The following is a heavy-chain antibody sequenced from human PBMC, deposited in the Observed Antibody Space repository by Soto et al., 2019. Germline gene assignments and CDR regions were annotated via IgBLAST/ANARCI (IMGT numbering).Heavy chain of an antibody. D-gene: IGHD5-12*01. J-gene: IGHJ4*02. CDR2: IIPIFGTA. Sequence: VASVKVSCKASGGTFSSYAISWVRQAPGQGLEWMGGIIPIFGTANYAQKFQGRVTITADESTSTAYMELSSLRSEDTAVYYCARGRKAGYSGYELDYWGQRTLVTVSS. V-gene: IGHV1-69*13. CDR3: ARGRKAGYSGYELDY. CDR1: GGTFSSYA.